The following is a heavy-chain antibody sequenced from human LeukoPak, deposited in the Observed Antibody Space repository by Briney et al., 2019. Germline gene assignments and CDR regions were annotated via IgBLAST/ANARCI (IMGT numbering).Heavy chain of an antibody. J-gene: IGHJ4*02. Sequence: SETLSLTCTVSGGSISSGGYYWSWIRQPPGKGLEWIGYIYHSGSTYYNPSLKSRVTISVDTSKNQFSLKLSSVTAADTAVYYCARQGTIVVVPAALDYWGQGTLVTVSS. CDR2: IYHSGST. D-gene: IGHD2-2*01. CDR1: GGSISSGGYY. V-gene: IGHV4-30-2*03. CDR3: ARQGTIVVVPAALDY.